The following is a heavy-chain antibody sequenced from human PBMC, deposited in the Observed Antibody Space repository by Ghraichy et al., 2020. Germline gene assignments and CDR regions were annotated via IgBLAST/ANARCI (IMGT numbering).Heavy chain of an antibody. J-gene: IGHJ4*02. CDR1: GYTFTGYY. V-gene: IGHV1-2*06. CDR3: ASAAYCGGDCYPAVY. CDR2: INPNSGGT. D-gene: IGHD2-21*01. Sequence: ASVKVSCKASGYTFTGYYMHWVRQAPGQGLEWMGRINPNSGGTNYAQKFQGRVTMTRDTSISTAYMELSRLRSDDTAVYYCASAAYCGGDCYPAVYWGQGTLVTVSS.